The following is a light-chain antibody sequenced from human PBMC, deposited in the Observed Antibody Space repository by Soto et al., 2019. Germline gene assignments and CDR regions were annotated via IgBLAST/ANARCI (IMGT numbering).Light chain of an antibody. V-gene: IGKV3-20*01. CDR1: ESVRSNY. CDR3: QQYGDLPRT. CDR2: GTS. J-gene: IGKJ2*01. Sequence: DIVLTQSPGTLSLSPGEGATLSCRASESVRSNYLAWYQQKRGQVPRLLIYGTSTRATDIPDRFSGSGSGTDFTLTISRVEPDDFAVYYCQQYGDLPRTFSQGTELEIK.